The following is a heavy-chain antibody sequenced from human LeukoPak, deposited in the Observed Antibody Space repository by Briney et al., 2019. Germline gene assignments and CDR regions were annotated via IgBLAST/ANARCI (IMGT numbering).Heavy chain of an antibody. CDR3: ARDRSGGSYYYDSSGYSF. V-gene: IGHV3-11*01. CDR1: GFTFSDYY. CDR2: ISGSGNTI. Sequence: AGSLSLSCAASGFTFSDYYMSWIRQAPGKGLEWVSYISGSGNTIYYADSAMGRYTISRDNAKNSLYLLLNSLTAEDTAVYYCARDRSGGSYYYDSSGYSFWGQGTLVTVSS. J-gene: IGHJ4*02. D-gene: IGHD3-22*01.